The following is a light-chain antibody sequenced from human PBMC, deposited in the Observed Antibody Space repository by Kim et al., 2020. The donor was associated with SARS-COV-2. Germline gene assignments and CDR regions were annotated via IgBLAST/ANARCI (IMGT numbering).Light chain of an antibody. CDR3: QQYNTYWT. J-gene: IGKJ1*01. V-gene: IGKV1-5*03. Sequence: DIQLTQSPSTLSASVGDRVTITCRASQRISVWLAWYQQKPGKAPNLLVYRASNLESGVPSRFSGSGSGTEFTLTISSLQPDDVATYYCQQYNTYWTFGQGTKLEI. CDR1: QRISVW. CDR2: RAS.